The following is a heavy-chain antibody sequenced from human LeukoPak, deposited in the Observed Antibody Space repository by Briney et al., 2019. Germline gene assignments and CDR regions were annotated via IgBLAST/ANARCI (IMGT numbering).Heavy chain of an antibody. J-gene: IGHJ4*02. CDR1: GGSISSYY. Sequence: SETLSLTCTVSGGSISSYYWSWIRQPPGKGLEWIGYIYYSGSTNYNPSLKSRVTISVDTSKNQFSLELSSVTAADTAVYYCARGTYDSSGYSFDYWGQGTLVTVSS. CDR3: ARGTYDSSGYSFDY. V-gene: IGHV4-59*01. CDR2: IYYSGST. D-gene: IGHD3-22*01.